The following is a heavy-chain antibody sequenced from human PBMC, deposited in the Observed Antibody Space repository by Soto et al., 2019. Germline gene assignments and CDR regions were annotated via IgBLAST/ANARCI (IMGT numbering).Heavy chain of an antibody. CDR1: GYNFAGYW. CDR3: ARGRVPTRTFDD. J-gene: IGHJ4*02. Sequence: PGESLKISCKGSGYNFAGYWIAWVRQMPGKGLELMGIIYPSDSDTRYRPSFQGQVTISADKSISSAYLQWSSLRASDTAMYYCARGRVPTRTFDDWGQGTPVPVSS. CDR2: IYPSDSDT. D-gene: IGHD1-1*01. V-gene: IGHV5-51*01.